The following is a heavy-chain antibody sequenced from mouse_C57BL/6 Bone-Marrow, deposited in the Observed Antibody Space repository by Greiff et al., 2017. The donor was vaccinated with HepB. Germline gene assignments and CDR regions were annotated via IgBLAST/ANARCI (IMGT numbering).Heavy chain of an antibody. CDR2: IYPGDGDT. J-gene: IGHJ4*01. CDR3: ARSDDYDDGYAMDY. D-gene: IGHD2-4*01. V-gene: IGHV1-82*01. CDR1: GYSFSSSW. Sequence: VQLQQSGPELVKPGASVKISCKASGYSFSSSWMNWVKQRPGKGLEWIGRIYPGDGDTNYNGKFKGKATLTADKSSSTAYMQLSSLTSEDSAVYFCARSDDYDDGYAMDYWGQGTSVTVSS.